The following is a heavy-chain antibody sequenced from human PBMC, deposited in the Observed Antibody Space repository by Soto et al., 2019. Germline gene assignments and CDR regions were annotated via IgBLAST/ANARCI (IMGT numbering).Heavy chain of an antibody. CDR3: AKDREYYDFWSGYYPYYYYYGMDV. CDR2: SSGSCGST. CDR1: GFXFSSYA. D-gene: IGHD3-3*01. Sequence: GXLRLSCAASGFXFSSYALIWVRHAPGNGLELVSASSGSCGSTYYADSVKGRFTISRYNSKNTLYLQMNSLRAEDTAVYYCAKDREYYDFWSGYYPYYYYYGMDVWGQGTTVTVSS. V-gene: IGHV3-23*01. J-gene: IGHJ6*02.